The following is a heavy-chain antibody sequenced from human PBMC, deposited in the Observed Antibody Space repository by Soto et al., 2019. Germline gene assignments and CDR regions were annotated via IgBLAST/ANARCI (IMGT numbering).Heavy chain of an antibody. D-gene: IGHD5-12*01. CDR1: GGTFSSYA. CDR3: ASHSRDGYNFYNWFDP. CDR2: IIPIFGTA. J-gene: IGHJ5*02. Sequence: SVKVSCKASGGTFSSYAISWVRQAPGQGLEWMGGIIPIFGTANYAQKFQGRVTITADESTSTAYMELSSLRSEDTAVYYCASHSRDGYNFYNWFDPWGQGTLVTVYS. V-gene: IGHV1-69*13.